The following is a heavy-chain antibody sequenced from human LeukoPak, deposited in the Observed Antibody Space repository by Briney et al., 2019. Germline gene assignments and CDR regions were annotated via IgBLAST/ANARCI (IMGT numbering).Heavy chain of an antibody. Sequence: PGRSLRLSCAAFGFTFDDYAMPWVRQAPGKGLEWGSGISWNSGSIGYADSVKGRFTISRDNAKNSLYLQMNSLRAEDTALYYSAKSIYGSGSYYNYPDDYWGQGTLVTVSS. CDR1: GFTFDDYA. CDR3: AKSIYGSGSYYNYPDDY. CDR2: ISWNSGSI. D-gene: IGHD3-10*01. J-gene: IGHJ4*02. V-gene: IGHV3-9*01.